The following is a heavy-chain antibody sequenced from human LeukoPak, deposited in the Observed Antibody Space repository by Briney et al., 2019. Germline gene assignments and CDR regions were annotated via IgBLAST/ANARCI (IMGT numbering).Heavy chain of an antibody. CDR3: AREGGSTIATYNWFDP. J-gene: IGHJ5*02. Sequence: SVNVSCKASGGTFSSYAISWVRQAPGQGLEWMGGIIPIFGTANYAQKFQGRVTITADESTSTAYMELSSLRSEDTAVYYCAREGGSTIATYNWFDPWGQGTLVTVSS. V-gene: IGHV1-69*01. D-gene: IGHD5/OR15-5a*01. CDR2: IIPIFGTA. CDR1: GGTFSSYA.